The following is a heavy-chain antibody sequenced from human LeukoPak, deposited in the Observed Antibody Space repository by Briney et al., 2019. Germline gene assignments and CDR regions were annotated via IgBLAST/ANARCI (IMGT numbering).Heavy chain of an antibody. J-gene: IGHJ4*02. D-gene: IGHD4-23*01. CDR2: IKSKTDGGTT. V-gene: IGHV3-15*07. CDR1: GFTFSDAW. CDR3: ARLDGGFDY. Sequence: GGSLRLSCAASGFTFSDAWMNWVRQAPGKGLEWVGRIKSKTDGGTTDYAAPVKGRFTISRDNSKNTLYLQMNSLRAEDTAVYYCARLDGGFDYWGQGTLVTVSS.